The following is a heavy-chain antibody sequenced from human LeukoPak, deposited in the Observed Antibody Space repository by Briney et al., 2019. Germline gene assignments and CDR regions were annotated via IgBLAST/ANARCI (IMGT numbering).Heavy chain of an antibody. CDR2: ISGSGVTT. CDR1: GFSFTAYA. Sequence: GGSLRLSCAASGFSFTAYALTWVRQAPGKGLEWVSSISGSGVTTYYADSVKGRFTISRDNSKNTLYLQMNSLRAEDTAVYYCAKDSSSGWYYFDYWGQGTLVTVSS. CDR3: AKDSSSGWYYFDY. D-gene: IGHD6-19*01. V-gene: IGHV3-23*01. J-gene: IGHJ4*02.